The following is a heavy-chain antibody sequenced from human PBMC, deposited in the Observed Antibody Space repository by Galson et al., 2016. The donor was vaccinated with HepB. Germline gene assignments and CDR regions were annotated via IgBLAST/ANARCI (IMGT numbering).Heavy chain of an antibody. CDR1: GFAFSKYP. CDR2: ITNEGHNT. V-gene: IGHV3-64*04. D-gene: IGHD3-9*01. CDR3: VTPSPVYFGDAGHYNFCMDV. Sequence: SLRLSCAASGFAFSKYPAHWVRQPPGKGLQYVSLITNEGHNTYYADSVKGRFTISRDNSKNILFMHMAGLRVEDTAVYYCVTPSPVYFGDAGHYNFCMDVWGRGTAVTVSS. J-gene: IGHJ6*02.